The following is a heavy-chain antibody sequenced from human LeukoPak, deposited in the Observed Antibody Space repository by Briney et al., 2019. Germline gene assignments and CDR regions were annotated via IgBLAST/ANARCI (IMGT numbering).Heavy chain of an antibody. V-gene: IGHV3-48*01. CDR2: IDRGGSIT. CDR1: GFTFSRSS. CDR3: ATYDSGWYLTY. Sequence: GGSLRLSCAASGFTFSRSSFPWVRQAPGKGLEWVSFIDRGGSITYYADSVRGRFTISRDNARDSLFLQMNSLRAEDTAMYFCATYDSGWYLTYWGQGTLVTVSS. J-gene: IGHJ4*02. D-gene: IGHD6-19*01.